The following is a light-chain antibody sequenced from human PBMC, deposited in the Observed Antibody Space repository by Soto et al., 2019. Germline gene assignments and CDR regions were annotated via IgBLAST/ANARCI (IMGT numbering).Light chain of an antibody. CDR1: QSVLYSSNNKSY. J-gene: IGKJ4*01. V-gene: IGKV4-1*01. CDR2: WAS. Sequence: DIVMTQSPDSLAVSLGERATIDCKSSQSVLYSSNNKSYLAWYQQKPGQSPKLLIYWASNRESGVPDRFSGSESGTDFTLSISSLQADDVAVYYCHQYYITPLTFGGGTKVEIK. CDR3: HQYYITPLT.